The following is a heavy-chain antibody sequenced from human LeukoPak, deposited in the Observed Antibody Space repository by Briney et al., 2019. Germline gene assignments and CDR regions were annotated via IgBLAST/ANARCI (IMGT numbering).Heavy chain of an antibody. D-gene: IGHD3-16*01. CDR3: VRGNYYYGMDV. V-gene: IGHV1-69*13. Sequence: SVKASCKASGGTFSSYAISWVRQAPGQGLEWMGGIIPIFGTANYAQKFQGRATITADESTSTAYMELSSLRSEDTAVYYCVRGNYYYGMDVWGQGTTVTVSS. J-gene: IGHJ6*02. CDR2: IIPIFGTA. CDR1: GGTFSSYA.